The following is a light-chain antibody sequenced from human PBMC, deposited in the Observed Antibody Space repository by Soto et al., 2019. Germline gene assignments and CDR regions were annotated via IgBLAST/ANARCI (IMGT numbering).Light chain of an antibody. CDR1: SNDVGNNDY. Sequence: QSVLTQPASVSGSPGQSITISCTGTSNDVGNNDYVSWYQQYPGKAPKLMIYYVNKRPSGVSYRFSGSKSGNTASLTISGLQAEDEADYYCSSYAGSGTLPFGTGTKLTAL. J-gene: IGLJ1*01. V-gene: IGLV2-14*03. CDR2: YVN. CDR3: SSYAGSGTLP.